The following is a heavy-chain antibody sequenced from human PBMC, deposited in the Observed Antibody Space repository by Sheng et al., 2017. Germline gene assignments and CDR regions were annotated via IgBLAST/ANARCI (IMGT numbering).Heavy chain of an antibody. CDR1: GFTCSNCD. Sequence: EVQLLESGGDLVQPGGSLRLSCAASGFTCSNCDINWVRQVPGKGLEWVSGITGSGEDSHYADSVKGRFTISRDNSKNTLYLQMNSLRPEDTAVFYCGKEYDSSRHYITAEYWGQGTLVTVSS. V-gene: IGHV3-23*01. J-gene: IGHJ4*02. CDR2: ITGSGEDS. D-gene: IGHD3-22*01. CDR3: GKEYDSSRHYITAEY.